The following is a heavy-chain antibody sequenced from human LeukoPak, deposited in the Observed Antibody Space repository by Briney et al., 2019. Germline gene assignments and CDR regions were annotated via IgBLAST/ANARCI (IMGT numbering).Heavy chain of an antibody. CDR1: GFTFSTYA. Sequence: PGGSLRLSCAASGFTFSTYAMGWVRQAPGKGPEWVSGITSSGFSTYYADSVKGRFTISRDNSKNMLYLQMNSLRAEDTAVYFCAKYGSGSYLYYFDYWGQGTQVTVSS. J-gene: IGHJ4*02. V-gene: IGHV3-23*01. CDR3: AKYGSGSYLYYFDY. D-gene: IGHD3-10*01. CDR2: ITSSGFST.